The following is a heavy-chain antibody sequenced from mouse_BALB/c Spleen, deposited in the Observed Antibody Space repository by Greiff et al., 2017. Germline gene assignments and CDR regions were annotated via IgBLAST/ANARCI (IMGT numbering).Heavy chain of an antibody. CDR2: INPYNDGT. V-gene: IGHV1-14*01. D-gene: IGHD3-2*01. Sequence: EVKLQESGPELVKPWASVKMSCKASGYTFTSYVMHWVKQKPGQGLEWIGYINPYNDGTKYNEKFKGKATLTSDKSSSTAYMELSSLTSEDSAVYYCSTARATGLVAYWGQGTLVTVSA. CDR1: GYTFTSYV. J-gene: IGHJ3*01. CDR3: STARATGLVAY.